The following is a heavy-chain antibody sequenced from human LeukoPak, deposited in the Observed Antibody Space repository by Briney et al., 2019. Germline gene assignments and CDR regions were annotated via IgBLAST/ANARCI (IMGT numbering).Heavy chain of an antibody. CDR3: ARDKDDYGSGNHWFDP. J-gene: IGHJ5*02. D-gene: IGHD3-10*01. CDR1: GFTFSSDS. CDR2: ITSSSSYT. V-gene: IGHV3-21*04. Sequence: GGSLRLSCAASGFTFSSDSMNWVRQAPGKGLEWVASITSSSSYTYYADSVKGRFTISRDNAKNSLYLQMNSLRAEDTAVYYCARDKDDYGSGNHWFDPWGQGTLVTVSS.